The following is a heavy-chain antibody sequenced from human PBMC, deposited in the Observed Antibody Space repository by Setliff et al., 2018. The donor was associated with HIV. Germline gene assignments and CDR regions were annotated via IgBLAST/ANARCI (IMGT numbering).Heavy chain of an antibody. CDR3: ARDESQVEVHRGYSYGSFDY. V-gene: IGHV4-61*09. CDR2: IYTNGST. Sequence: SETLSLTCSVSGGSITSGSYYWGWIRQPAGKGLEWIGHIYTNGSTSYSPSLKSRVTISVETSKNQFSMKLSSVTAADTAMYYCARDESQVEVHRGYSYGSFDYWGQGTLVTVSS. J-gene: IGHJ4*02. CDR1: GGSITSGSYY. D-gene: IGHD5-18*01.